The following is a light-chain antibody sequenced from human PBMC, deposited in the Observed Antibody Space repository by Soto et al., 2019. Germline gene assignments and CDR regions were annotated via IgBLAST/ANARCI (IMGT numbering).Light chain of an antibody. CDR2: GAS. Sequence: EIVMTQSPATLSVSPCERATLSCRASQSVGSGLSWYQQKPGQAPRLLIYGASTRATGIPARFSGSGSGTEFTLTISSLQSEDFAVYYCQQYNNPSTFGQGTKVDIK. CDR1: QSVGSG. CDR3: QQYNNPST. V-gene: IGKV3-15*01. J-gene: IGKJ1*01.